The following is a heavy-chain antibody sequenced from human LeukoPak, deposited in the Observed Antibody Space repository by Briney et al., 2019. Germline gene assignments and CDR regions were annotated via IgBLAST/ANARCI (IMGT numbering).Heavy chain of an antibody. CDR3: TRDMRGAAAADDAFDI. CDR2: MNPNSGDT. V-gene: IGHV1-8*01. CDR1: VYTFTSCD. J-gene: IGHJ3*02. D-gene: IGHD6-13*01. Sequence: ASVKVSCKASVYTFTSCDINSVRQATRQGLERMGWMNPNSGDTGYAQNFQGRVTITRDTSISTAYMELSSLRSEDTAVYYCTRDMRGAAAADDAFDIWGQGTMVTVSS.